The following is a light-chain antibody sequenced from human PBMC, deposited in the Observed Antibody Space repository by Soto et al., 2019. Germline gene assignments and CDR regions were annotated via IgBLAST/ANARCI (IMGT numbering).Light chain of an antibody. J-gene: IGKJ4*01. V-gene: IGKV1-5*03. CDR3: QQYDRYPVT. CDR1: QSISSW. CDR2: KAS. Sequence: DSPMTQSPSTLAESVGDRVTITCRASQSISSWLAWYQQKPGKAPKLLIYKASLLQSCVPSRFSGSGSGTEFTLTISSLQPEDFATYYCQQYDRYPVTFGGGTKVEVK.